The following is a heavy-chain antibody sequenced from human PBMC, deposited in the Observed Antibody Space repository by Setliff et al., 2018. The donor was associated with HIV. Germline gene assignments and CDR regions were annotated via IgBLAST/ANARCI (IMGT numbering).Heavy chain of an antibody. CDR2: ISPDGNRN. Sequence: PGGSLRLSCAASGFTFSSYEMHWVRQAPGKGLEWVASISPDGNRNHCVGSVKGRFSASRDNAKSSLFLQMNSLRAEDTAVYYCARVLLRTNAVYGVVSNWFDPWGQGTLVTVSS. V-gene: IGHV3-7*03. J-gene: IGHJ5*02. CDR1: GFTFSSYE. D-gene: IGHD2-8*01. CDR3: ARVLLRTNAVYGVVSNWFDP.